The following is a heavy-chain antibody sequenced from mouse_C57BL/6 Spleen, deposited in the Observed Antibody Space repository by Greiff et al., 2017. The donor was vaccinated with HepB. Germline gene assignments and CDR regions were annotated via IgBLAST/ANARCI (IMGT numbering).Heavy chain of an antibody. CDR2: INPSTGGT. V-gene: IGHV1-43*01. D-gene: IGHD2-2*01. Sequence: VQLKESGPELVKPGASVKISCKASGYSFTGYYMHWVKQSSEKSLEWIGEINPSTGGTSYNQKFKGKATLTVDKSSSTAYMQLKSLTSEDSAVYYCARAEDGYGYYAMDYWGQGTSVTVSS. CDR1: GYSFTGYY. J-gene: IGHJ4*01. CDR3: ARAEDGYGYYAMDY.